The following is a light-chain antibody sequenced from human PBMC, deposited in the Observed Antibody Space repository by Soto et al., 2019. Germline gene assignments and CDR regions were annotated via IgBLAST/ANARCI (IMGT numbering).Light chain of an antibody. V-gene: IGLV2-8*01. CDR2: EVF. CDR3: LSYVGRETGV. CDR1: SNDIGAYNY. Sequence: QSVLTQPPSASGSHGQSVTISCTGTSNDIGAYNYVSWYQHHPGKVPKLLMYEVFRRPSGVPDRFSASKSGNTASLTVSGLQPEDEADYYCLSYVGRETGVFGSGTKLTVL. J-gene: IGLJ1*01.